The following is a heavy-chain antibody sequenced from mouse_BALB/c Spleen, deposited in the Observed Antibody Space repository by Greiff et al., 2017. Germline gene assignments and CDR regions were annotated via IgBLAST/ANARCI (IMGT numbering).Heavy chain of an antibody. D-gene: IGHD1-1*01. CDR3: ATHYYGSGYDYAMDY. CDR2: IYPGSGNT. Sequence: QVQLQQSGPELVKPGASVKISCKASGYTFTDYYINWVKQKPGQGLEWIGWIYPGSGNTKYNEKFKGKATLTVDTSSSTAYMQLSSLTSEDTAVYFCATHYYGSGYDYAMDYWGQGTSVTVSS. V-gene: IGHV1-84*02. J-gene: IGHJ4*01. CDR1: GYTFTDYY.